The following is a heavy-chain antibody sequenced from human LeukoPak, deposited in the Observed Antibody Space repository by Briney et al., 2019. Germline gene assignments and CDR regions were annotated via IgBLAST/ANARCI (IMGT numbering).Heavy chain of an antibody. J-gene: IGHJ5*02. CDR1: GFTSSNYW. V-gene: IGHV3-74*01. Sequence: GGSLRLSCAASGFTSSNYWMHWVRQAPGKGLVWVARINSDGSSTTNADSVKGRFTISRDNAKNTLYLQMNSLRAEDTAVYYCARGTSGFDPWGQGTLVTVSS. CDR2: INSDGSST. CDR3: ARGTSGFDP. D-gene: IGHD1-1*01.